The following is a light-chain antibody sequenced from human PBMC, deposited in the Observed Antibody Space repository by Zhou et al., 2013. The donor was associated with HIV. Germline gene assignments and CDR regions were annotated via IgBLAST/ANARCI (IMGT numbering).Light chain of an antibody. CDR2: KAS. J-gene: IGKJ2*01. CDR3: QQYNSYRYT. V-gene: IGKV1-5*03. Sequence: DIQMTQSPSTLSASVGDSVTITCRASESINTYLAWYQQRPGKAPKLLIYKASSLESGVPSRFSGSGSGIEFTLTINSLQPDDFATYYCQQYNSYRYTFGQGTKLEIK. CDR1: ESINTY.